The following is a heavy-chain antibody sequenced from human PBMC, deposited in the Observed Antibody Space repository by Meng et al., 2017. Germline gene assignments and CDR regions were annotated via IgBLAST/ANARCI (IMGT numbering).Heavy chain of an antibody. CDR3: ARDPPAAGTG. Sequence: GESLKISCAASGFTFSSYAMSWVRQAPGKGLEWVAVIWYDGSNKYYADSVKGRFTISRDNSKNTLYLQMNSLRAEDTAVYYCARDPPAAGTGWGQGTQVTVSS. V-gene: IGHV3-33*08. J-gene: IGHJ4*01. CDR1: GFTFSSYA. D-gene: IGHD6-13*01. CDR2: IWYDGSNK.